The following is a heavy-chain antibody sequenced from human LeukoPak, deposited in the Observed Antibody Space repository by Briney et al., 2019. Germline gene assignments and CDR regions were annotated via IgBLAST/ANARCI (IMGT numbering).Heavy chain of an antibody. V-gene: IGHV3-21*01. D-gene: IGHD6-13*01. J-gene: IGHJ4*02. CDR1: EVTFNNAW. CDR3: ARDELGSFDY. CDR2: ISSSSSYI. Sequence: PGGSLRLSCEASEVTFNNAWMTWVRQAPGKGLEWVSSISSSSSYIYYADSVKGRFTISRDNAKNSLYLQMNSLRAEDTAVYYCARDELGSFDYWGQGTLVTVSS.